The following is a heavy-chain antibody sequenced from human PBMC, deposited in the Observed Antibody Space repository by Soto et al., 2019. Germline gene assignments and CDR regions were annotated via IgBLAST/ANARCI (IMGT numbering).Heavy chain of an antibody. D-gene: IGHD3-9*01. CDR1: GGTFSSYA. Sequence: QVQLVQSGAEVKKPGSSVKVFCKASGGTFSSYAISWVRQAPGQGLEWMGGIIPIFGTANYAQKFQGRVTITADESTSTAYMELSSLRSEDTAVYYCARLYYDISLGWFDPWGQGTLVTVSS. J-gene: IGHJ5*02. CDR2: IIPIFGTA. CDR3: ARLYYDISLGWFDP. V-gene: IGHV1-69*01.